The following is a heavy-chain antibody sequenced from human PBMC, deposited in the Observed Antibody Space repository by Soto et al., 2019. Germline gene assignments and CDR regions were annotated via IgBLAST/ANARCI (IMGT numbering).Heavy chain of an antibody. CDR2: IYPGDSDT. CDR1: GYSFTSYW. J-gene: IGHJ6*04. D-gene: IGHD3-10*01. Sequence: GEALKISCKGSGYSFTSYWIGWVRQMPGKGLEWMGIIYPGDSDTRYSPSFQGQVTISADKSISTAYLQWSSLKASDTAMYFCARNRGYSPHPDYYGRAVWGKGTTVTVSS. V-gene: IGHV5-51*01. CDR3: ARNRGYSPHPDYYGRAV.